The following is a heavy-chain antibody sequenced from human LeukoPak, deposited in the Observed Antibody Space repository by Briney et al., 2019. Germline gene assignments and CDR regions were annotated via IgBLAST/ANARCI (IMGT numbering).Heavy chain of an antibody. CDR2: ISGSGGST. CDR3: AKDLVLRDIVVVPAAISLDY. Sequence: GGSLRLSCAASGFTFSIYAMSWVRQAPGKGLEWVSPISGSGGSTYYADSVKGRFTISRDNSKNTLYLQMNNLRAEDTAVYYCAKDLVLRDIVVVPAAISLDYWGQGTLVTVSS. J-gene: IGHJ4*02. D-gene: IGHD2-2*02. V-gene: IGHV3-23*01. CDR1: GFTFSIYA.